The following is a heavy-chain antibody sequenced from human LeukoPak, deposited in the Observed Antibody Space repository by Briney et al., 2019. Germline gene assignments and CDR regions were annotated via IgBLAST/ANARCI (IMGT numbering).Heavy chain of an antibody. CDR1: GFTFSSYA. CDR2: ISYDGSNK. CDR3: ARDMIAVAKPKNWFDP. J-gene: IGHJ5*02. Sequence: PGRSLRLSCAVSGFTFSSYAMHWVRQAPGKGLEWVAVISYDGSNKYYADSVKGRFTISRDNSKNTLYLQMNSLRAEDTAVYYCARDMIAVAKPKNWFDPWGQGTLVTVSS. D-gene: IGHD3-22*01. V-gene: IGHV3-30-3*01.